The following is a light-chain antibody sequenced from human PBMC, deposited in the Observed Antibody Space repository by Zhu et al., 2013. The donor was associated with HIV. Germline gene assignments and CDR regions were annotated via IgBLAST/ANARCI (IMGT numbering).Light chain of an antibody. CDR3: QHRSNRLT. CDR1: QSVSRF. CDR2: DAS. J-gene: IGKJ4*01. Sequence: PGERATLSCRTSQSVSRFLAWYQQKAGQAPRLLIYDASKRATGIPARFSGSGSGTDFTLTISSLEPEDFAVYYCQHRSNRLTFGGGTKVEMK. V-gene: IGKV3-11*01.